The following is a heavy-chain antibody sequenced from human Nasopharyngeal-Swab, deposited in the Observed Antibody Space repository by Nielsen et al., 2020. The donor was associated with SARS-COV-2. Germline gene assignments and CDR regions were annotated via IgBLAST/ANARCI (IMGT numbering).Heavy chain of an antibody. CDR1: GFVFSGSA. J-gene: IGHJ4*02. CDR2: IGDKDHNYAT. Sequence: GGSLRLSCAASGFVFSGSAMHWVRQAPGQGLEWVGRIGDKDHNYATTYGASVKGRFTISRDDSKNTAFLQMDSLKTEDTALYYCTTDFYFDYWGQGTLVTVSS. V-gene: IGHV3-73*01. CDR3: TTDFYFDY.